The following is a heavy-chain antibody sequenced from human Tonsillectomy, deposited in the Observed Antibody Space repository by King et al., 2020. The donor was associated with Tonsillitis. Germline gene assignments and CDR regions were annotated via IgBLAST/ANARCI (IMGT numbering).Heavy chain of an antibody. CDR3: ARRGIINYGMDV. V-gene: IGHV1-69*01. CDR1: GGTFNNYG. D-gene: IGHD2-15*01. J-gene: IGHJ6*02. CDR2: IIPIFGAS. Sequence: QAQLVQSGAEVKKPGSSLKVSCKASGGTFNNYGISWVRQAPGQGLEWMGGIIPIFGASNYAQKFQGRVTITADASTRTAYMELSSLRSDDTAVYYCARRGIINYGMDVWGQGTTVIVSS.